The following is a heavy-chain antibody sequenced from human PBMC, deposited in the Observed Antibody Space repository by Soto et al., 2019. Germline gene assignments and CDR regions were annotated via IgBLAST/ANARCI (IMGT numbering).Heavy chain of an antibody. CDR1: GGSISSGGYY. D-gene: IGHD2-2*01. V-gene: IGHV4-31*03. J-gene: IGHJ5*02. Sequence: QVQLQESGPGLVKPSQTLSLTCTVSGGSISSGGYYWSWIRQHPGKGLEWIGYIYYSGSTYYNPSLKSRVTISVDTSKNQFSLKLSSVTAADTAVYYCAREVPAAVYNWFDPWGQGTLVTVSS. CDR3: AREVPAAVYNWFDP. CDR2: IYYSGST.